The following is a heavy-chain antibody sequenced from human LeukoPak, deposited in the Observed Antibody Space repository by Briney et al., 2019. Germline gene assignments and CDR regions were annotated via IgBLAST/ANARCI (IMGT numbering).Heavy chain of an antibody. CDR3: ARANTYCSGGSCFDAYYFDY. V-gene: IGHV3-7*04. D-gene: IGHD2-15*01. J-gene: IGHJ4*02. CDR2: IEQDGSEK. Sequence: GGSLRLSCAASGFTFSSYWMSWVRQAPGKGLEWVANIEQDGSEKYYVDSVKGRFTISRDNAKNSLYLQMNSLRAEDTAVYYCARANTYCSGGSCFDAYYFDYWGQGTLVTVSS. CDR1: GFTFSSYW.